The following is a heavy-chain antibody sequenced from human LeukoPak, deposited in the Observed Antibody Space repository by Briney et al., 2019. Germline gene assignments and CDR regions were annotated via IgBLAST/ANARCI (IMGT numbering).Heavy chain of an antibody. CDR1: GFTFSTYG. Sequence: PGRSLRLSCAASGFTFSTYGMHWVRQVPGKGLEWVALISSDGSNKDYADSVKGRFTISRDNSKNTLYVQMDSLRAEDTAVYYCARDLRKGRYFDYWGQGTPVTVSS. V-gene: IGHV3-30*03. CDR2: ISSDGSNK. CDR3: ARDLRKGRYFDY. J-gene: IGHJ4*02. D-gene: IGHD3-10*01.